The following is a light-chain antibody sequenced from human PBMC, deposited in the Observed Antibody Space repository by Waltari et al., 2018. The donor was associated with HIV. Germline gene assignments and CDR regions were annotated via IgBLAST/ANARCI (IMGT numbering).Light chain of an antibody. V-gene: IGLV2-11*01. CDR1: SSDVGGYKY. CDR2: DVT. J-gene: IGLJ3*02. Sequence: QSALTQPRSVSGSPGQSVTISCAGTSSDVGGYKYVPWYQQHPAKAPKLMISDVTTRPSGVPDRFSGSKSVNTASLTISGLEAEDEADYYCCSYAGSYTLVFGGGTKLTVL. CDR3: CSYAGSYTLV.